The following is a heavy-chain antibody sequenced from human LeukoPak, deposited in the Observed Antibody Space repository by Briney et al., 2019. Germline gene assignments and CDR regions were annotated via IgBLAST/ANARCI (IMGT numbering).Heavy chain of an antibody. CDR2: IYYSGST. D-gene: IGHD3-3*01. CDR3: ARRYYDFWSGYSHSDAFDI. V-gene: IGHV4-59*11. Sequence: SETLSLTCTVSGGSTSSHYWSWIRQPPGKGLEWIGYIYYSGSTNYNPSLKSRVTISVDTSKNQFSLKLSSVTAADTAVYYCARRYYDFWSGYSHSDAFDIWGQGTMVTVSS. J-gene: IGHJ3*02. CDR1: GGSTSSHY.